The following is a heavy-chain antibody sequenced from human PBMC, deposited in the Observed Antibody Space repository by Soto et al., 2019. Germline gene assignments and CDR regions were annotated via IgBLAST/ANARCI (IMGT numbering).Heavy chain of an antibody. J-gene: IGHJ6*02. CDR2: IYHSGST. CDR1: GGSISSSNW. V-gene: IGHV4-4*02. Sequence: QVQLQESGPGLVKPSGTLSLTCAVSGGSISSSNWWSWVRQPPGKGLEWIGEIYHSGSTNYNPSLKGRVTISVDKSQHQFSLKRSSVTAADTAVYYCARVSGSYYYGMDVWGQGTTVTVSS. D-gene: IGHD1-26*01. CDR3: ARVSGSYYYGMDV.